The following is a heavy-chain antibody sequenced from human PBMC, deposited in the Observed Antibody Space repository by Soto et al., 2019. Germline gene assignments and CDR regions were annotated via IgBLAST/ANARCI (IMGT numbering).Heavy chain of an antibody. CDR1: GYSFTSYW. D-gene: IGHD6-6*01. CDR2: IYPGDSDT. CDR3: ARLSAHYYYYYGMDV. J-gene: IGHJ6*02. V-gene: IGHV5-51*01. Sequence: GESLKISCTGSGYSFTSYWIGWVRQMPVKGLEWMGIIYPGDSDTRYSPSFQGQVTISADKSISTAYLQWSSLKASDTAMYYCARLSAHYYYYYGMDVWGQGTTVTVSS.